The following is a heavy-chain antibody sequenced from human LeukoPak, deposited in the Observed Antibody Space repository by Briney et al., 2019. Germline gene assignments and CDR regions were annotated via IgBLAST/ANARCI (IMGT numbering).Heavy chain of an antibody. V-gene: IGHV1-3*01. J-gene: IGHJ4*02. CDR3: ARAGGIVGATDY. CDR2: INAGNGYT. CDR1: GYTFTSYA. D-gene: IGHD1-26*01. Sequence: GASVKVSCKASGYTFTSYAMHWVRQAPGQRLEWMGWINAGNGYTKYSQKFQGRVTITRDTSASTAYMELSSLRSEDTAVYYCARAGGIVGATDYWGQGTLVTVSS.